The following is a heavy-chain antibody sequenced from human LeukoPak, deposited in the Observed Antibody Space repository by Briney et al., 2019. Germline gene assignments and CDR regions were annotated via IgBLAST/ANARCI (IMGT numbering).Heavy chain of an antibody. CDR3: ARDNPITMIAFDY. D-gene: IGHD3-22*01. CDR2: ITRSSSYI. J-gene: IGHJ4*02. V-gene: IGHV3-21*04. CDR1: GFTFSNYS. Sequence: GGSLRLSCAVSGFTFSNYSMNWVRQAPGKGLEWVSSITRSSSYIYYADSVRGRFTISRDNAKNSLYLQMNSLRAEDTAVYYCARDNPITMIAFDYWGQGTLVTVSS.